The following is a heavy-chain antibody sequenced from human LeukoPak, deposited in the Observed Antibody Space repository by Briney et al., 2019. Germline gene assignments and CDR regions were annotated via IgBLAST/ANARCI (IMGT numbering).Heavy chain of an antibody. CDR3: ASAYSGYNFDY. J-gene: IGHJ4*02. CDR2: INHSGST. D-gene: IGHD5-12*01. CDR1: GGSFSGYY. Sequence: SETLSLTCAVYGGSFSGYYWSWIRQPPGKGLEWIGEINHSGSTNYNPSLKSRVTMSVDTSKNQFSLKLSSVTAADTAMYYCASAYSGYNFDYWGQGTLVTVSS. V-gene: IGHV4-34*01.